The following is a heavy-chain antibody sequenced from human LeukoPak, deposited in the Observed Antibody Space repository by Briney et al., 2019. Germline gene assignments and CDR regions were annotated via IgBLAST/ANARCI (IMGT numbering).Heavy chain of an antibody. J-gene: IGHJ4*02. D-gene: IGHD3-9*01. V-gene: IGHV3-23*01. CDR1: GFTFSSYA. CDR2: ISGSGDNT. CDR3: AKYPVLRYFGRQITHFDY. Sequence: GGSLRLSCAASGFTFSSYAMNWVRQAPGKGLEWVSIISGSGDNTYYTDSVKGRFTISRDNSKNTLYLQMNSLRAEDTAVYYCAKYPVLRYFGRQITHFDYWGQGTLVTVSS.